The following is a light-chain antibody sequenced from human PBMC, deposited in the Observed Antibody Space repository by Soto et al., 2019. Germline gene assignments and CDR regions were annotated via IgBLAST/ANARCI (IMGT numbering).Light chain of an antibody. J-gene: IGKJ1*01. CDR1: QSISTD. V-gene: IGKV1-39*01. CDR3: QQSHTART. CDR2: GAS. Sequence: DIQMTQSPSSLSASVGDTVTITCRASQSISTDLNWYQQIPGKVPRLLIFGASSLQTGVPSRFSGSGSGADFTLTISSLQPEDVATYYCQQSHTARTFGQGTKVEIK.